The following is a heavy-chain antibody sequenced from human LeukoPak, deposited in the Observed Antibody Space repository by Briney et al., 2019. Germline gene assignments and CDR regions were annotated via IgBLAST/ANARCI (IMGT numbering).Heavy chain of an antibody. CDR3: ARAMATNGGGDY. J-gene: IGHJ4*02. V-gene: IGHV4-39*07. CDR1: GGSISSSSYY. Sequence: PSETLSLTCTVSGGSISSSSYYWGWIRQPPGKGLEWIGSIYYSGSTYYNPSLKSRVTISVDTSKNQFSLKLSSVTAADTAVYYWARAMATNGGGDYWGQGTLVTVSS. CDR2: IYYSGST. D-gene: IGHD5-24*01.